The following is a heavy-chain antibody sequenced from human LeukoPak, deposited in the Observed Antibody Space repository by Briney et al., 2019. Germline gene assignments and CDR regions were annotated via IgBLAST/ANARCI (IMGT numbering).Heavy chain of an antibody. CDR1: GFTFSSHA. J-gene: IGHJ4*02. V-gene: IGHV3-23*01. D-gene: IGHD3-10*01. Sequence: GGSLRLSCAASGFTFSSHALSWLRQAPGKGLEWVSTISGSGGTTCYADSVKGRFTISRDNSKNTLYVQMNSLRADDTAVYYCAKGYYYGSGSYSTFDYWGQGTLVTVSS. CDR3: AKGYYYGSGSYSTFDY. CDR2: ISGSGGTT.